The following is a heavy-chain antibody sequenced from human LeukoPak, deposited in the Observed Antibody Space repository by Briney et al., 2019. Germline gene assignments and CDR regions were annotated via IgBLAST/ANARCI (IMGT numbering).Heavy chain of an antibody. Sequence: PSETLSLTCAVYGGSFSGYYWSWTRQPPGKGLEWIGEITHSGSTNYNPSLKSRVTISVDTSKNQFSLKLSSVTAADTAVYYCARFRDCSSTSCYTAPWFDPWGQGTLVTVSS. CDR2: ITHSGST. CDR1: GGSFSGYY. D-gene: IGHD2-2*02. CDR3: ARFRDCSSTSCYTAPWFDP. V-gene: IGHV4-34*01. J-gene: IGHJ5*02.